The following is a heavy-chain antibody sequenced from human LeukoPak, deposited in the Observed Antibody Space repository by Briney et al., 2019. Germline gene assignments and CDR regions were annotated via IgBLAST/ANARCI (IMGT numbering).Heavy chain of an antibody. D-gene: IGHD6-19*01. J-gene: IGHJ4*02. CDR2: INPSGGST. Sequence: ASVRVSCKASGYTFTSYYMHWVRQAPGQGLEWMGIINPSGGSTSYAQKFQGRVTMTRDTSTSTVYMELSSLRSEDTAVYYCARDEFSGWYFGYWGQGTLVTVSS. CDR3: ARDEFSGWYFGY. V-gene: IGHV1-46*01. CDR1: GYTFTSYY.